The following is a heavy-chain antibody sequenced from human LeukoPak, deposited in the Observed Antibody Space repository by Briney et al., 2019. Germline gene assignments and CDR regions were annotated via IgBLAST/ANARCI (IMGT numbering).Heavy chain of an antibody. CDR2: IYYSGST. Sequence: PSETLSLTCTVSGGSISSYYWSWIRQPPGKGLEWIGYIYYSGSTNYNPSLKSRVTISVDTSKNQFSLKLSSVTAADTAVYYCARAWFGELLEDWGQGTVVTVSS. D-gene: IGHD3-10*01. CDR3: ARAWFGELLED. CDR1: GGSISSYY. V-gene: IGHV4-59*08. J-gene: IGHJ4*02.